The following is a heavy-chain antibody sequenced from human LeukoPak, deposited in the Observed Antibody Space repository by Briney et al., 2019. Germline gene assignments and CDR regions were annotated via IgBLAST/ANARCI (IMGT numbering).Heavy chain of an antibody. D-gene: IGHD6-19*01. CDR1: GYTFTSYD. Sequence: GASVKVSCKASGYTFTSYDINWVRQATGQGLEWMGWMNPNSGNTGYAQKFQGRVTMTRNTSISTAYMELSSLRSEDTAVYYCARAPQESWWRQWPAKTHGAFDIWGQGTMVTVSS. J-gene: IGHJ3*02. CDR3: ARAPQESWWRQWPAKTHGAFDI. V-gene: IGHV1-8*01. CDR2: MNPNSGNT.